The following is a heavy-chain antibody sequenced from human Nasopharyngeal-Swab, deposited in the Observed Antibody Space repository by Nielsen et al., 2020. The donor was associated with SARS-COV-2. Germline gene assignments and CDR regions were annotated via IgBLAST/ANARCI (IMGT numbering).Heavy chain of an antibody. J-gene: IGHJ3*02. Sequence: GESLKISCVASGVIFSKYWMHWVRHAPGKGLVWVSRVNQDGSRTGYADSVRGRFTISRDNAKNSVFLQMNSLRSEDTAVYYCARESVVTGMDDAPDIWGRGTMVTVSS. CDR3: ARESVVTGMDDAPDI. CDR1: GVIFSKYW. CDR2: VNQDGSRT. V-gene: IGHV3-74*01. D-gene: IGHD2-21*02.